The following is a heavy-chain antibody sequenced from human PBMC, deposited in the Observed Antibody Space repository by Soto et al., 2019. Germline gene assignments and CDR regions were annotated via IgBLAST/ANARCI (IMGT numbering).Heavy chain of an antibody. Sequence: QVQLVQSGAEVKKPGSSVKVSCKASGGTFSSYAISWVRQAPGQGLEWMGGIIPTAGTANYAQKFQGRVTITADESTSTAYMEVSGLRSEDTAVYYCARGWGDVVVVVAATQDWFDPCGQGTLVTVSS. V-gene: IGHV1-69*12. J-gene: IGHJ5*02. CDR3: ARGWGDVVVVVAATQDWFDP. CDR1: GGTFSSYA. CDR2: IIPTAGTA. D-gene: IGHD2-15*01.